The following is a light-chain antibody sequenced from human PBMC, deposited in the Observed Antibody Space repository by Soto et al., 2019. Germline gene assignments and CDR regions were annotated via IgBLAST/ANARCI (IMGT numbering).Light chain of an antibody. J-gene: IGKJ2*01. CDR3: QQYGSSPYT. V-gene: IGKV3-20*01. Sequence: EIVLTQSPGTLSLSPGERATLSCRASQSVSSSYLAWYQQKPGQASRLLMYGASSRATGIPDRFRGSGSGTDFTLTISRLEPEDFAVYYCQQYGSSPYTFGLGTKVDIK. CDR2: GAS. CDR1: QSVSSSY.